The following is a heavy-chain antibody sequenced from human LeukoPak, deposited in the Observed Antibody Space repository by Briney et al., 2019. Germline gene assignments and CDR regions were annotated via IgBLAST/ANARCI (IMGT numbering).Heavy chain of an antibody. Sequence: PGGSLRLSCAASGFTFSSYSMNWVRQAPGKGLESVSVIYSGGTTYYADSVKGRFTISRDDSKNTLYLQMNSLRAEDTAVYYCARMLISSGYYVDYWGQGTLVTVSS. J-gene: IGHJ4*02. CDR2: IYSGGTT. D-gene: IGHD3-22*01. CDR3: ARMLISSGYYVDY. CDR1: GFTFSSYS. V-gene: IGHV3-53*01.